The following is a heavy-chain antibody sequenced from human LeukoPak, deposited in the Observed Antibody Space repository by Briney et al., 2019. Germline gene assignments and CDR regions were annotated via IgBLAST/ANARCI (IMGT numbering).Heavy chain of an antibody. Sequence: GESLKISCKGSGYSFTSNWIGWVRQMPGKGLEWMGIIYPADSDIRYSPSFQGQVTISADKSISTAYLQWSSLKASDTAMYYCARHEDAAYCSGGSCYSVLLNAFDIWGQGTMVTVSS. V-gene: IGHV5-51*01. CDR1: GYSFTSNW. D-gene: IGHD2-15*01. CDR3: ARHEDAAYCSGGSCYSVLLNAFDI. CDR2: IYPADSDI. J-gene: IGHJ3*02.